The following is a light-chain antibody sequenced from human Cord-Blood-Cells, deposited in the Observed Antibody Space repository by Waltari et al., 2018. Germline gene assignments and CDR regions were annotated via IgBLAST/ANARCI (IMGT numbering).Light chain of an antibody. J-gene: IGKJ3*01. CDR2: KVS. CDR1: QSLVHSDGNTY. V-gene: IGKV2-30*02. Sequence: VVMTQSPLSLPVTLGQPASISCRSRQSLVHSDGNTYLNWFQQRPGQSPRRLIYKVSNRDSGVPDRFSGSGSGTDFTLKISRVEAEDVGVYYCMQGTHWPPFTFGPGTKVDIK. CDR3: MQGTHWPPFT.